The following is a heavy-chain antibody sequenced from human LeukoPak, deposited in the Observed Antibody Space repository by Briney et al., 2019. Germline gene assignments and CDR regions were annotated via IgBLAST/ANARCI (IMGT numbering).Heavy chain of an antibody. CDR3: ATAVAGALSY. Sequence: GSVKVSCKASGYTFTSYDINWGRQATGQGLEWMGWMNPNSGNTGYAQKFQGRVTITRNTSISTAYMELSSLRSEDTAVYYCATAVAGALSYWGQGTLVTVSS. J-gene: IGHJ4*02. CDR1: GYTFTSYD. CDR2: MNPNSGNT. V-gene: IGHV1-8*03. D-gene: IGHD6-19*01.